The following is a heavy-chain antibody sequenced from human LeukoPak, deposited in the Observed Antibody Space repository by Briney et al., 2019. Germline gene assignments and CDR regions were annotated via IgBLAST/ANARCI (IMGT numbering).Heavy chain of an antibody. CDR3: AREASLYCSGNDCYWAFDR. CDR1: GFTFSDHW. J-gene: IGHJ5*02. Sequence: PGGSLRLSCAASGFTFSDHWMSWVRQAPGKGLEWVANIKQDESKRYYVDSVKGRFTISRDNAKNSLYLQINSLRAEDTAVYYCAREASLYCSGNDCYWAFDRRGQGTLVTVSS. CDR2: IKQDESKR. D-gene: IGHD2-15*01. V-gene: IGHV3-7*01.